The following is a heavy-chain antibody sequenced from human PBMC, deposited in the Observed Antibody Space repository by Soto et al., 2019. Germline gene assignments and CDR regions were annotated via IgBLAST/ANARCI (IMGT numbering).Heavy chain of an antibody. CDR3: ARPRGQTSRGTSYGMDV. D-gene: IGHD3-10*01. V-gene: IGHV1-8*01. CDR2: MNPNSGNT. J-gene: IGHJ6*02. CDR1: GYTFTSYD. Sequence: QVQLVQSGAEVKKPGASVKVSCKASGYTFTSYDINWVRQATGQGLEWMGWMNPNSGNTGYAQKFQGRVTMTRNTSXSXVYMELSSRRSEDTAVYYCARPRGQTSRGTSYGMDVWGQGTTVTVSS.